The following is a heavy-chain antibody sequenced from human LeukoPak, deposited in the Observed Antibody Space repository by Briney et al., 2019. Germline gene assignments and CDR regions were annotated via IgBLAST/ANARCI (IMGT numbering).Heavy chain of an antibody. CDR3: ARDAPSYYYGGNSVGGVFDY. Sequence: SETLSLTCTVSGGSISSSSYYWGRIRQPPGKGLEWIGSIYYSGSTYYNPSLKSRVTISVDTSKNQFSLKLSSVTAADTAVYYCARDAPSYYYGGNSVGGVFDYWGQGTLVTVSS. V-gene: IGHV4-39*02. J-gene: IGHJ4*02. D-gene: IGHD4-23*01. CDR2: IYYSGST. CDR1: GGSISSSSYY.